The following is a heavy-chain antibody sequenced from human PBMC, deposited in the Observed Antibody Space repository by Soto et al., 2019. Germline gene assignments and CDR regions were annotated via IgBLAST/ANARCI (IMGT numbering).Heavy chain of an antibody. V-gene: IGHV3-33*01. D-gene: IGHD1-1*01. CDR2: IWYDGSNK. J-gene: IGHJ6*03. Sequence: QVQLVESGGGVVQPGRSLRLSCAASGFTFSSYGMHWVRQAPGKGLEWVAVIWYDGSNKYYADSVKGRFTISRDNSKNTLYLQMNSLRAEDTAVYYCARGELEPYYYYYMDVWGKGTTVTVSS. CDR3: ARGELEPYYYYYMDV. CDR1: GFTFSSYG.